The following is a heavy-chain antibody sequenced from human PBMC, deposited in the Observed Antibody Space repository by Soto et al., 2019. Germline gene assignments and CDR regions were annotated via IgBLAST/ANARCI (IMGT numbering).Heavy chain of an antibody. J-gene: IGHJ4*02. CDR1: GYTFTDYA. CDR3: ARDTGYTFGALNY. V-gene: IGHV1-3*01. CDR2: MNAGVGNT. Sequence: HVELVQSGADVKKPGASVTISCKASGYTFTDYALHWVRQAPGQRLEWMGWMNAGVGNTLYSQKFQGRTPITRDTFASTAYIELNSLKSEETAIYYCARDTGYTFGALNYWGPGTLVTVSS. D-gene: IGHD5-18*01.